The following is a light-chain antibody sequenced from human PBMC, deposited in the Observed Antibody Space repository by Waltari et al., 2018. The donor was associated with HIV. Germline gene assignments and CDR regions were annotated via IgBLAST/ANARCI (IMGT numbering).Light chain of an antibody. CDR3: SSFAGSNKL. V-gene: IGLV2-8*01. Sequence: QSALTQPPSASGSPGQSVNMSFTGAPTYIHAYHFISWYQQYSGKAPKLIIFEVTKRPSGVPDRFSGSRSGNTASLIVSGLQAEDEAVYFCSSFAGSNKLFGGGTKLTVL. J-gene: IGLJ2*01. CDR1: PTYIHAYHF. CDR2: EVT.